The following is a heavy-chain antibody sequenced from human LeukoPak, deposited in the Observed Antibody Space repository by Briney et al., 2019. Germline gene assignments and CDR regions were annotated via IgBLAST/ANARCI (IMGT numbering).Heavy chain of an antibody. V-gene: IGHV3-23*01. CDR3: ARDAWGYYDNSGYSFGSQYYMDV. CDR1: GFTFSDHA. Sequence: PGGSLRLSCAASGFTFSDHAMTWVRQAPGKGLEWVSAISGGGHSTHYADSVRGRFTISRDNSKNTLSLQMNSLTAEDTAFYFCARDAWGYYDNSGYSFGSQYYMDVWGRGTTVTVSS. D-gene: IGHD3-22*01. J-gene: IGHJ6*03. CDR2: ISGGGHST.